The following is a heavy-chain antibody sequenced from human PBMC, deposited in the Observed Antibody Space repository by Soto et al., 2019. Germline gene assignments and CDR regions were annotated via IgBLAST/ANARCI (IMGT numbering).Heavy chain of an antibody. CDR3: ARQVDDYGDYTDY. D-gene: IGHD4-17*01. CDR1: GGSISNYY. Sequence: SETLSLTCTVSGGSISNYYWSWLRQPPGKGLEWFGYVYYTGSASYNPSLRSRVTISVDTSRNQFSLELHSVTAADTAVYYCARQVDDYGDYTDYWGQGTLVTVSS. CDR2: VYYTGSA. J-gene: IGHJ4*02. V-gene: IGHV4-59*01.